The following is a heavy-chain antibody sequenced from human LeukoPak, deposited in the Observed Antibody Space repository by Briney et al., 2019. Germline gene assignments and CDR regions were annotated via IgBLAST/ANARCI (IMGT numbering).Heavy chain of an antibody. CDR2: IKQDGSEK. D-gene: IGHD3-3*01. CDR1: GFTFSGYW. J-gene: IGHJ6*03. Sequence: HPGGSLRLSCAASGFTFSGYWMSWVRQAPGKGLEWVANIKQDGSEKYYVDSVKGRFTISRDNAKNSLFLQMNSLRAEDTAVYYCAREAYDDFWSGSWRYYYYMDVWGKGTTVTVSS. V-gene: IGHV3-7*01. CDR3: AREAYDDFWSGSWRYYYYMDV.